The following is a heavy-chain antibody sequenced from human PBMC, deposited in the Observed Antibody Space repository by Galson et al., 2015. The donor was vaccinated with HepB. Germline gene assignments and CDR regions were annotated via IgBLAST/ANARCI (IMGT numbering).Heavy chain of an antibody. CDR3: TRAQPTYMLAFDH. J-gene: IGHJ4*02. D-gene: IGHD3-10*02. CDR1: GFTVSSNF. CDR2: IYRGGST. Sequence: SLRLSCAVSGFTVSSNFMTWVRQAPGKGLEWVPFIYRGGSTIYADSVKGRFTISRDNSKNTLYLQMDSLRAQDTAVYYCTRAQPTYMLAFDHWGQGILVTVSS. V-gene: IGHV3-66*01.